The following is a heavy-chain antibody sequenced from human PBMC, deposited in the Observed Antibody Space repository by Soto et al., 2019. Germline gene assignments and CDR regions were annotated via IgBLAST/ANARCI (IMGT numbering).Heavy chain of an antibody. CDR2: ISGSGGST. Sequence: GGSLRLSCAASGFTFSSYAMSWVRQAPGKGLEWVSAISGSGGSTYYADSVKGRFTISRDNSKNTLYLQMNSLRAEDTAVYYCAKAGYCTNGVCQTQKSLADYYYYYMDVWGKGTTVTVSS. CDR1: GFTFSSYA. CDR3: AKAGYCTNGVCQTQKSLADYYYYYMDV. J-gene: IGHJ6*03. V-gene: IGHV3-23*01. D-gene: IGHD2-8*01.